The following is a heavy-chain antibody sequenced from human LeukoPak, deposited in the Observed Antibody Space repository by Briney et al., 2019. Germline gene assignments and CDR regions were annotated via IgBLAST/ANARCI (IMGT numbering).Heavy chain of an antibody. CDR1: GYTFTSYG. Sequence: ASVKVSCKASGYTFTSYGISWMRQAPGQGLEWMGWISAYNGNTNYAQKLQGRVTMTTDTSTSTAYMELRSLRSDDTAVYYCARDRRRPGYSCMDVWGQGTTVTVSS. V-gene: IGHV1-18*01. J-gene: IGHJ6*02. CDR3: ARDRRRPGYSCMDV. CDR2: ISAYNGNT. D-gene: IGHD6-13*01.